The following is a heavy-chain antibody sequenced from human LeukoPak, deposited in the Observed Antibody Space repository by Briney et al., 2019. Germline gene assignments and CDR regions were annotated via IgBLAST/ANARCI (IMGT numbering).Heavy chain of an antibody. J-gene: IGHJ4*02. CDR3: AREIAAAASFDY. D-gene: IGHD6-13*01. V-gene: IGHV4-59*01. CDR1: GGSISSYY. CDR2: IYYSGST. Sequence: SETLSLTCTVSGGSISSYYWSWIRQPPGKGLEWIGYIYYSGSTNYNPSLKSRATISGDTSKNQFSLKLSSVTAADAAVYYCAREIAAAASFDYWGQGTLVTVSS.